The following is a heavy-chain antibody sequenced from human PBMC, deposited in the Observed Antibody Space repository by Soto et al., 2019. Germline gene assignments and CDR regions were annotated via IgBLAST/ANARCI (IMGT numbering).Heavy chain of an antibody. Sequence: WETLSPTCAISGGSIHSSNRWSWLRQPPGKGLEWIGEIYHSGSTNYNPSLKSRVTISVDKSKNQFSLKLSSVTAADTAVYYCARDSQYCSSTSCEGGMDVWGQGTTVT. CDR1: GGSIHSSNR. CDR2: IYHSGST. CDR3: ARDSQYCSSTSCEGGMDV. D-gene: IGHD2-2*01. V-gene: IGHV4-4*02. J-gene: IGHJ6*02.